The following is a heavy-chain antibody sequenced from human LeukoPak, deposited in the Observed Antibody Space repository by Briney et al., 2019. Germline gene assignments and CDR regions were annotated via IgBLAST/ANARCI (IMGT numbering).Heavy chain of an antibody. Sequence: GGSLRLSCAASGFSFSSYAMSWVRHAQENGLEWVSAISGSGGSTYYADSGKGRFTISRDNSKNTLYLQMNSLRAEDTAVYYCAVVVAATSFAYWGERTLVTVSS. CDR2: ISGSGGST. CDR3: AVVVAATSFAY. J-gene: IGHJ4*02. D-gene: IGHD2-15*01. CDR1: GFSFSSYA. V-gene: IGHV3-23*01.